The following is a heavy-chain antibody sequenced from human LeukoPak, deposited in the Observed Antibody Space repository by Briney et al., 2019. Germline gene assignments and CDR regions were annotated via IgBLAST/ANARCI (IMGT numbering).Heavy chain of an antibody. CDR1: GFTFDDYA. V-gene: IGHV3-9*01. J-gene: IGHJ5*02. CDR2: ISWNSGSI. D-gene: IGHD3-10*01. Sequence: PGRSLRLSCAASGFTFDDYAMHWVRQAPGKRLEWVSGISWNSGSIGYADSVKGRFTISRDNAKNSLYLEMNSLRAEDTALYYCARRRGSGSYSWFDPWGQGTLVTVSS. CDR3: ARRRGSGSYSWFDP.